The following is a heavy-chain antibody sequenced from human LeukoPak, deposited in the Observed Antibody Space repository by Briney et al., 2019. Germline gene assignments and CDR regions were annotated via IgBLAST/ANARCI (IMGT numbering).Heavy chain of an antibody. Sequence: PGGSLRLSCAASGFTFSSYGMHWVRQAPGKGLEWVAVISYDGSNKYYADSVKGRFTISRDNSKNTLYLQMNSLRAEDTAVYYCAKVGKAWLRSPYYFDYWGREPWSPSPQ. CDR3: AKVGKAWLRSPYYFDY. D-gene: IGHD5-12*01. J-gene: IGHJ4*02. CDR2: ISYDGSNK. CDR1: GFTFSSYG. V-gene: IGHV3-30*18.